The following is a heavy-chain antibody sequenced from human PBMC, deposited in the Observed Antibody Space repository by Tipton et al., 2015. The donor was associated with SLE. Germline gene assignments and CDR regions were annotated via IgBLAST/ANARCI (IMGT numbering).Heavy chain of an antibody. CDR1: GFTFSSYA. CDR2: ISYDGSNK. Sequence: SSLRLSCAASGFTFSSYAMHWVRQAPGKGLEWVAVISYDGSNKYYADSVKGRFTISRDNSKNTLYLQMNSLRAEDTAVYYCARHGVEPGRELLLPPYMDVWGKGTTVTVSS. V-gene: IGHV3-30*04. J-gene: IGHJ6*03. CDR3: ARHGVEPGRELLLPPYMDV. D-gene: IGHD1-26*01.